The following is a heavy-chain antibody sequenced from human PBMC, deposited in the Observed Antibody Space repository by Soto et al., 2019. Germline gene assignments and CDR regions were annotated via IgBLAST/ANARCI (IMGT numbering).Heavy chain of an antibody. CDR1: GCTFTSYD. CDR2: MNPNSGNT. CDR3: ARGWLDSSSPDY. D-gene: IGHD6-6*01. J-gene: IGHJ4*02. Sequence: ASVKVSCKASGCTFTSYDINWVRQATGQGLEWMGWMNPNSGNTGYAQKFQGRVTMTRNTSISTAYMELSSLRSEDTAVYYCARGWLDSSSPDYWGQGTLVTVSS. V-gene: IGHV1-8*01.